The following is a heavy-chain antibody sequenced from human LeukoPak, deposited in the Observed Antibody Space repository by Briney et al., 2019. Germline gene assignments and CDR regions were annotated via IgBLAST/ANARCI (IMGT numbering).Heavy chain of an antibody. CDR2: IYTSGST. J-gene: IGHJ4*02. V-gene: IGHV4-4*07. D-gene: IGHD5-12*01. CDR1: GGSISSYY. CDR3: ARSPRGYSGYDFVDY. Sequence: PSETLSLTCTVSGGSISSYYWSWIRQPAGKGLKWFGRIYTSGSTNYNPSLTSRVTMSVDTSKNQFSLKLSSVTAADTAVYYCARSPRGYSGYDFVDYWGQGTLVTVSS.